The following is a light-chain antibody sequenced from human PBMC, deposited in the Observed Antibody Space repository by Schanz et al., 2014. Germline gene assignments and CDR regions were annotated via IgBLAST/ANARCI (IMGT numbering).Light chain of an antibody. CDR1: ESVSSN. J-gene: IGKJ2*01. CDR2: GAS. CDR3: HQYGSSPYT. V-gene: IGKV3-20*01. Sequence: EIVMTQSPVTLSVSPGERATLSCRASESVSSNLAWYEQKPGQAPRLLVYGASSRATGIPDRFSGSGSGTDFTLTISRLEPEDFAVYYCHQYGSSPYTFGQGTKLEIK.